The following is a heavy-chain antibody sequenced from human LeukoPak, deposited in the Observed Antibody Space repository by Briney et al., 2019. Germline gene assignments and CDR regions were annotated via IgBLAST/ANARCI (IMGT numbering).Heavy chain of an antibody. CDR3: ARVPSFRTGGYYLS. CDR2: INHSGST. Sequence: SETLSLTCAVYGGSFSGYYWSWIRQPPGKGLEWIGEINHSGSTNYNPSLKSRVTISVDTSKNQSSLKLSSVTAADTAVYYCARVPSFRTGGYYLSWGQGTLVTVSS. CDR1: GGSFSGYY. V-gene: IGHV4-34*01. D-gene: IGHD3-22*01. J-gene: IGHJ4*02.